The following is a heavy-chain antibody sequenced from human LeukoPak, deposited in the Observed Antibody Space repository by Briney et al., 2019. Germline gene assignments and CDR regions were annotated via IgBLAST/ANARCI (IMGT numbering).Heavy chain of an antibody. D-gene: IGHD2-2*01. CDR3: ARHRPYCSTTSCPIDY. CDR2: IYPRDSDT. J-gene: IGHJ4*02. CDR1: GYSFTSYW. V-gene: IGHV5-51*01. Sequence: GESLKISCKGSGYSFTSYWIGWVRQMPGKGLEWMGIIYPRDSDTRYSPSFQGQVTISADKSINTAYLQWSSLKASDTAMYFCARHRPYCSTTSCPIDYWGQGTLVTVSS.